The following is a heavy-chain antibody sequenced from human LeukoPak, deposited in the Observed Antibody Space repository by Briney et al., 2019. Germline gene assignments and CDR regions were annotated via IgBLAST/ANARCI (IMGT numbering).Heavy chain of an antibody. V-gene: IGHV4-59*12. D-gene: IGHD3-3*01. CDR1: GGSISSYY. J-gene: IGHJ4*02. CDR2: IYYSGST. CDR3: ARAPGSYDFWSGYPPGCDY. Sequence: SETLSLTCTVSGGSISSYYWSWIRQPPGKGLEWIGYIYYSGSTNYNPSLESRVTISVDTSKNQFSLKLSSVTAADTAVYYCARAPGSYDFWSGYPPGCDYWGQGTLVTVSS.